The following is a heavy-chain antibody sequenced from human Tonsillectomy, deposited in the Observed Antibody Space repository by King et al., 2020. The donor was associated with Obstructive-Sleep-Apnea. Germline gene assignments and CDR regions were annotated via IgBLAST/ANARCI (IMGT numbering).Heavy chain of an antibody. CDR2: IKSKTDGGTT. D-gene: IGHD6-19*01. Sequence: VQLVESGGGLVKPGGSLRLSCAASGFTFSNAWMSWVRQAPGKGLEWVGRIKSKTDGGTTDYAAPVKGRFTISRDDSKNTLHLQMNSLKTEDTAVYYCRTDGSRGWYVVWGQRALVTVSS. CDR1: GFTFSNAW. V-gene: IGHV3-15*01. J-gene: IGHJ4*02. CDR3: RTDGSRGWYVV.